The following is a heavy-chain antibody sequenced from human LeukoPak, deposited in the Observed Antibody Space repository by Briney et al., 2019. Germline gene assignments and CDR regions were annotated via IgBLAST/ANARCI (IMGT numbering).Heavy chain of an antibody. CDR3: ASDRTLALLYPNFDY. D-gene: IGHD2-2*02. J-gene: IGHJ4*02. Sequence: PGGSLRLSCAASGFTFSSYSMNWVRQAPGKGLEWVSSISSSSSYIYYADSVKGRFTISRDNAKDSLYLQMNSLRAEDTAVYYCASDRTLALLYPNFDYWGQGTLVTVSS. CDR1: GFTFSSYS. CDR2: ISSSSSYI. V-gene: IGHV3-21*01.